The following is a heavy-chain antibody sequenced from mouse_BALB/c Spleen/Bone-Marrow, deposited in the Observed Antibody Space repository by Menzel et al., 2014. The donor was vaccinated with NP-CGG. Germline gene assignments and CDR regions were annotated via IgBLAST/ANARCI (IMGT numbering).Heavy chain of an antibody. J-gene: IGHJ2*01. Sequence: EVQPQQSGAELLKPGASVKLSCTASGFNIKDTYMHWVKQRPEQGLEWIGRIDPANGNTKYDPKFQGKATITADTSSNTAYLQLSSLTSEDTAVYYCARYRLGTYFDYWGQGTTLIVSS. D-gene: IGHD2-14*01. CDR1: GFNIKDTY. V-gene: IGHV14-3*02. CDR3: ARYRLGTYFDY. CDR2: IDPANGNT.